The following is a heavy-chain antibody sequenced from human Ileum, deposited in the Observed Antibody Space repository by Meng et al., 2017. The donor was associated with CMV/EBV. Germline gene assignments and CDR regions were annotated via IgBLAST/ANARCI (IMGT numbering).Heavy chain of an antibody. CDR1: DSVSISTES. D-gene: IGHD3-10*01. Sequence: QGHLHPAGPGLVKPPQTPSLTCAGDSVSISTESWNWIRQSPSRGLEWLGRTWYGSKWYYEYAVSVKSRITIIPDTSQNQISLQLNSVTPDDTAVYYCTYGWPLKYWGQGSLVTVSS. V-gene: IGHV6-1*01. CDR3: TYGWPLKY. J-gene: IGHJ4*02. CDR2: TWYGSKWYY.